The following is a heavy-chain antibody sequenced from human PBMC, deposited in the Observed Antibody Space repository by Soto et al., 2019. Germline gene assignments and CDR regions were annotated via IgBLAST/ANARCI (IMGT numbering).Heavy chain of an antibody. J-gene: IGHJ6*02. CDR2: ISPYTGNT. V-gene: IGHV1-18*01. CDR1: GYIFVNYG. CDR3: XMXXXXXXXXPQXV. Sequence: QVQLVQSGDEVKKPGASVKVSCKASGYIFVNYGIAWVRQAPGQGLEWMGWISPYTGNTHSATKIQGRLTMTTDTSTSTAYMDLGSLTSDDTAVYXXXMXXXXXXXXPQXVWGQGTTVTVSS.